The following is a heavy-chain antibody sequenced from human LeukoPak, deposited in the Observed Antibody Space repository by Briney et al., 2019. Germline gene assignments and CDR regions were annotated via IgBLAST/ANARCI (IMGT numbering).Heavy chain of an antibody. V-gene: IGHV3-23*01. CDR1: GFTLSTYA. D-gene: IGHD6-13*01. CDR2: ISAGGGST. J-gene: IGHJ5*02. CDR3: AKSPRSAADNWFDP. Sequence: GGSLRLSCAASGFTLSTYAMNWVRQAPGKGLEWVSGISAGGGSTYYADSGKGRFTISRDNSKNTLYLQMNSLTVEDTAVYYCAKSPRSAADNWFDPWGQGTLVTVSS.